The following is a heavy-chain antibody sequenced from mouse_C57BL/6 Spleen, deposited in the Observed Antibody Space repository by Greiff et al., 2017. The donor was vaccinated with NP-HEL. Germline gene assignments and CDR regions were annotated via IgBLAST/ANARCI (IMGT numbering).Heavy chain of an antibody. V-gene: IGHV1-80*01. CDR3: ARYDDYGAMDY. J-gene: IGHJ4*01. Sequence: VQLVESGAELVKPGASVKISCKASGYAFSSYWMNWVKQRPGKGLEWIGQIYPGDGDTNYNGKFKGKATLTADKASSTAYMQLSSLTSEDSAVYFCARYDDYGAMDYWGQGTSVTVSS. CDR2: IYPGDGDT. D-gene: IGHD2-3*01. CDR1: GYAFSSYW.